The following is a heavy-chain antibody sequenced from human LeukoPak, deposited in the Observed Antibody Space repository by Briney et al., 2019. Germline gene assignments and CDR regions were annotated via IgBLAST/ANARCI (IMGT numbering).Heavy chain of an antibody. V-gene: IGHV3-30*02. CDR1: GFTFSSYW. CDR2: IRDDGSNK. D-gene: IGHD3-10*01. CDR3: AKDYSKTSYYGSGTYYRPNWFDP. Sequence: GGSLRLSCAASGFTFSSYWMSWVRQAPGKGLEWVAFIRDDGSNKHYADSVKGRFTISRDNSKNTLYVQMNSLRAEDTAVYYCAKDYSKTSYYGSGTYYRPNWFDPWGQGTLVTVSS. J-gene: IGHJ5*02.